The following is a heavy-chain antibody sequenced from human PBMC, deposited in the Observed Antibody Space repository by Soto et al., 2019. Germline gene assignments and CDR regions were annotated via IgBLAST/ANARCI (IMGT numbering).Heavy chain of an antibody. J-gene: IGHJ4*02. V-gene: IGHV3-49*03. CDR1: GFTFADYT. CDR3: TRDGRYSGYPPPAF. D-gene: IGHD5-12*01. CDR2: IRNKAYGGTT. Sequence: PGGSLRLSCTASGFTFADYTLSWFRQAPWKGLEWLGFIRNKAYGGTTEYAASVKGRFTISRDDSKSIAYLLMNSLKTEDTAMYYCTRDGRYSGYPPPAFWGQGTLVTVSS.